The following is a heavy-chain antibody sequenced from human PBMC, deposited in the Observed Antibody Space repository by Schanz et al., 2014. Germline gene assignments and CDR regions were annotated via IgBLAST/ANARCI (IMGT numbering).Heavy chain of an antibody. Sequence: EVQLVESGGGLVKPGGSLRLSCAASGFTFSSYSMNWVRQAPGKGLEWVSSISSSGSYIYYADSVKGRFSISRDNAKISLFLQMNRLRAEDTAVYYCARDVDDRRGYGSGYCLGNCMDVWGQGTTVTVSS. V-gene: IGHV3-21*04. CDR2: ISSSGSYI. CDR1: GFTFSSYS. J-gene: IGHJ6*02. CDR3: ARDVDDRRGYGSGYCLGNCMDV. D-gene: IGHD3-10*01.